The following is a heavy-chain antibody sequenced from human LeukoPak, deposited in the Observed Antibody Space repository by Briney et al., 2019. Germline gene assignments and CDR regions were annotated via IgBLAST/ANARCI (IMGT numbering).Heavy chain of an antibody. D-gene: IGHD3-16*01. CDR2: IIPIFGTA. CDR3: ARNWSAAGGGVPDAFDI. Sequence: GASVKVSCKASGGTFSSYAISWVRQAPGQGLEWMGGIIPIFGTANYAQKFQGRVTITTDESTSTAYMELSSLRSEDTAVYYCARNWSAAGGGVPDAFDIWGQGTMVTVSS. V-gene: IGHV1-69*05. J-gene: IGHJ3*02. CDR1: GGTFSSYA.